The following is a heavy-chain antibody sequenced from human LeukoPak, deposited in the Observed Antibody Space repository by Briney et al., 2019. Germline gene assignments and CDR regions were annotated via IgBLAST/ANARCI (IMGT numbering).Heavy chain of an antibody. CDR2: ISGSGGST. D-gene: IGHD6-13*01. CDR3: AKAVGFIATSSPDY. J-gene: IGHJ4*02. Sequence: GGSLRLSCAASGFTFSSYAMSWVRQAPGKGLEWVSTISGSGGSTYYADSVKGRFTISRDNSKNTLYLQMNSLRAEDTAVYYCAKAVGFIATSSPDYWGQGTLVTVSS. CDR1: GFTFSSYA. V-gene: IGHV3-23*01.